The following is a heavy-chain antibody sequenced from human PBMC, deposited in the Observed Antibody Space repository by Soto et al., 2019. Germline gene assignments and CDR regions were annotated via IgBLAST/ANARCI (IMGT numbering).Heavy chain of an antibody. CDR2: IIPIFGTA. CDR3: AMSAAGPTEHFYYYYYGMDV. CDR1: GGTFSSYA. Sequence: SVKVSCKASGGTFSSYAISWVRQAPGQGLEWMGGIIPIFGTANYAQKFQGRVTITADESTSTAYMELSSLRSEDTAVYYCAMSAAGPTEHFYYYYYGMDVWGQGTTVTVSS. V-gene: IGHV1-69*13. J-gene: IGHJ6*02. D-gene: IGHD6-13*01.